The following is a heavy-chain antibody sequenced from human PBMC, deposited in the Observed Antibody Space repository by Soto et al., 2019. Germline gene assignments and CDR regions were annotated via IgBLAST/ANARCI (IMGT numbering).Heavy chain of an antibody. J-gene: IGHJ4*02. Sequence: QVQLQQWGAGLLKPSETLSLTCAVYGGSFSGYYWSWIRQPPGKGLEWIGEINHSGSTNYNPSLKSRVTTSVDTSKTPFSLKLSSVTAADTAVYYCARGASGGTVTYFDYWGQGTLVTVSS. V-gene: IGHV4-34*01. CDR3: ARGASGGTVTYFDY. CDR1: GGSFSGYY. D-gene: IGHD4-17*01. CDR2: INHSGST.